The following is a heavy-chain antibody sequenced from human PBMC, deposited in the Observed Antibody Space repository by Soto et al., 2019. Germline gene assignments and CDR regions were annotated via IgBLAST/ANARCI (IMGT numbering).Heavy chain of an antibody. J-gene: IGHJ6*02. CDR3: ARGCSGGSCYGFHYGMAV. D-gene: IGHD2-15*01. CDR2: MNPNSGNT. V-gene: IGHV1-8*01. Sequence: QVQLVQSGAEVKKPGASVKVSCKASGYTFTSYDINWVRQATGQGLEWMGWMNPNSGNTGYAQKFQGRVTMTRNTSIRTACVELRSRRSEDTAVYYCARGCSGGSCYGFHYGMAVWGQGTTVTVSS. CDR1: GYTFTSYD.